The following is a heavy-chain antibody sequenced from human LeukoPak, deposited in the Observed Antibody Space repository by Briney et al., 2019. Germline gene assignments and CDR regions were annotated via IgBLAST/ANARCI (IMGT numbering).Heavy chain of an antibody. CDR3: ARGWRSNYYFDL. Sequence: SQTLSLTCDISGDSVSSDSAAWNWLRQSPSRGLEWLGRTYYRSKWYNEYAVSVKSRITIKPDTSKNQFSLHLNSATPEDTAVYYCARGWRSNYYFDLWGRGTLVTVSS. CDR1: GDSVSSDSAA. CDR2: TYYRSKWYN. V-gene: IGHV6-1*01. J-gene: IGHJ2*01. D-gene: IGHD1-7*01.